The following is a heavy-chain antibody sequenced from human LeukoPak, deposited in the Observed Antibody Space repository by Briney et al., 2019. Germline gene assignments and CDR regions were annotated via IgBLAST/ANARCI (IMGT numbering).Heavy chain of an antibody. CDR3: ATLYYDSSGRFYWYFDL. CDR2: INSDGSST. V-gene: IGHV3-74*01. D-gene: IGHD3-22*01. J-gene: IGHJ2*01. Sequence: GGSLRLSCAASGFTFSSYWMHWVRQAPGKGLVWVSRINSDGSSTSYADSVKGRFTISRDNAKNTLYLQMSSLRAEDTAVYYCATLYYDSSGRFYWYFDLWGRGTLVTVSS. CDR1: GFTFSSYW.